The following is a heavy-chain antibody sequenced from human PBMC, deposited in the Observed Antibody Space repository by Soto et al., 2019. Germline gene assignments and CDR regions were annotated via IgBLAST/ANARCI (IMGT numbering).Heavy chain of an antibody. CDR1: GGSISSSSYY. J-gene: IGHJ4*02. CDR2: IYHSGST. CDR3: VSHYRRRGWEWASEPLFDY. V-gene: IGHV4-39*07. Sequence: PSETLSLNCTVSGGSISSSSYYWGWIRQPPGKGLEWIGSIYHSGSTYYNPSLKSRVSISVDRSKNQFSLKLSSVTAADTAVYYCVSHYRRRGWEWASEPLFDYWGQGTLVTVSS. D-gene: IGHD6-19*01.